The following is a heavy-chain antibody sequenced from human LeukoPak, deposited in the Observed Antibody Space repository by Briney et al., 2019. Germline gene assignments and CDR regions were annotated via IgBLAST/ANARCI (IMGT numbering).Heavy chain of an antibody. CDR1: GFTFSSYW. CDR2: IKQDGSEK. J-gene: IGHJ4*02. D-gene: IGHD3-16*01. Sequence: GGSLRLSCAGSGFTFSSYWMSWLRQAPGKGLEWVANIKQDGSEKYYVDSVKGRFTISRDNAKNSLYLQMNSLRAEDTAVYYCARIGLDFYFDYWGQGTLVTVSS. V-gene: IGHV3-7*01. CDR3: ARIGLDFYFDY.